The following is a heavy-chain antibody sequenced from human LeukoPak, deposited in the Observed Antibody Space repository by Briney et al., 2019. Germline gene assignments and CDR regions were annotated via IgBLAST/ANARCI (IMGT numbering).Heavy chain of an antibody. V-gene: IGHV1-24*01. Sequence: ASVKVSCKVSGYTLTELSMHWVRQAPGKGLEWMGGFDPEDGETIYAQKFQGGVTMTEDTSTDTAYMELSSLRSEDTAVYYCATLRYDSSGYVNWGQGTLVTVSS. D-gene: IGHD3-22*01. CDR2: FDPEDGET. CDR1: GYTLTELS. J-gene: IGHJ4*02. CDR3: ATLRYDSSGYVN.